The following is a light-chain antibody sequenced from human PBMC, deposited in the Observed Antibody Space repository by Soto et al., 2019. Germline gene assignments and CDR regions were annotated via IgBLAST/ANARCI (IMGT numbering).Light chain of an antibody. CDR1: QSVGSSY. Sequence: EIVLTQSPGTLSLSPGERATLSCRASQSVGSSYLAWYQRKPGQAPRLLIYGASSRATGIPDRFSGSGSGKDFTLTISRLEPEEFAVYCCQQYGSSPPYTFGQGTKLEIK. J-gene: IGKJ2*01. CDR2: GAS. V-gene: IGKV3-20*01. CDR3: QQYGSSPPYT.